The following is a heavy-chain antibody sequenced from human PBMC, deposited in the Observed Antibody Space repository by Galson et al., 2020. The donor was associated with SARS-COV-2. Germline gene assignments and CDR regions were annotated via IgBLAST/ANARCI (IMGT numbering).Heavy chain of an antibody. CDR1: GFTFSDYW. J-gene: IGHJ6*02. V-gene: IGHV3-15*01. CDR3: TRCSWNYYYYGMDV. Sequence: GGSLRLSCAASGFTFSDYWMSWVRQAPGKGLEWVGRITAGGTTDYAAPVKGRFTISRDDSKNTLYLQMNSLKTEDTALYYCTRCSWNYYYYGMDVWGQGTTVTVSS. D-gene: IGHD2-15*01. CDR2: ITAGGTT.